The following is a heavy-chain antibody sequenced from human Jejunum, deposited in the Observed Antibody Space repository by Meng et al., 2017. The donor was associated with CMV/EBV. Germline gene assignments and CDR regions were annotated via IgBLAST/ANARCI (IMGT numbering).Heavy chain of an antibody. V-gene: IGHV3-21*01. D-gene: IGHD1-1*01. J-gene: IGHJ6*01. CDR1: GFPFRNYN. Sequence: FPASGFPFRNYNWTWVRQAPGKGLEWVSSISTSGSYLSSIDSLKGRLAISRDNAKNSLYLQLSSLTAEDTAVYSCARGGTSIGMDVWGQGTTVTVSS. CDR2: ISTSGSYL. CDR3: ARGGTSIGMDV.